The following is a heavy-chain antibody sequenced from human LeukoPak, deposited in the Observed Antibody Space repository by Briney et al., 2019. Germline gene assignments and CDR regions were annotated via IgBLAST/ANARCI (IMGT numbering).Heavy chain of an antibody. CDR1: GFIFSSYS. CDR2: ISSSSSYI. V-gene: IGHV3-21*06. J-gene: IGHJ6*03. Sequence: PGGSLRLSCAASGFIFSSYSMKWVRQAPGKGLEWVSSISSSSSYIHYADSVKGRFTISRDNAKNSLYLQMNSLRAEDTAVYYCAREDRYFDLYYYYYMDVWGKGTTVTVSS. D-gene: IGHD3-9*01. CDR3: AREDRYFDLYYYYYMDV.